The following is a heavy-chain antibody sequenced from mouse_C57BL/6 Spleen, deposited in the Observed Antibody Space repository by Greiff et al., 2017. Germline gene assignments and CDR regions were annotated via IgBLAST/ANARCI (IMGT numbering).Heavy chain of an antibody. CDR1: GYAFSSYW. CDR2: IYPGDGDT. J-gene: IGHJ2*01. Sequence: QVQLQQSGAELVKPGASVKISCKASGYAFSSYWMNWVKQRPGKGLEWIGQIYPGDGDTNYNGKFKGKATLTADKSSSTAYMQLSILTSEDSAVYFCARSSYSYYCDYWCQGTTLTVSS. V-gene: IGHV1-80*01. CDR3: ARSSYSYYCDY.